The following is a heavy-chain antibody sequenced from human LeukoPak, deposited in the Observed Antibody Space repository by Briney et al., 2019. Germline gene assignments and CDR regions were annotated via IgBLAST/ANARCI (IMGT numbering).Heavy chain of an antibody. CDR3: ARAWSGDGGDAFDI. CDR2: IWYDGSNK. Sequence: GGSLRLSCAGSGFTFSDSYMNWIRQAPGKGLEWVAVIWYDGSNKYYADSVKGRFTISRDNSKNTLYLQMNSLRAEDTAVYYCARAWSGDGGDAFDIWGQGTMVTVSS. J-gene: IGHJ3*02. V-gene: IGHV3-33*08. CDR1: GFTFSDSY. D-gene: IGHD4-17*01.